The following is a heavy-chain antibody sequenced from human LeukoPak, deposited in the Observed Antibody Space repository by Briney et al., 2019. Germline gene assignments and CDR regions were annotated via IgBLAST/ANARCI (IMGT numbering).Heavy chain of an antibody. D-gene: IGHD4-17*01. J-gene: IGHJ6*03. Sequence: SVKLSRKASGGTFTIYATSWVRDPPAPGLEWMGGVIPIFGTANYAQKSEARVTITTDESTSTAYMELSSLRSEDTAGYYFAGLITTGYYYYYYMDVWGEGTALTLPS. V-gene: IGHV1-69*05. CDR2: VIPIFGTA. CDR1: GGTFTIYA. CDR3: AGLITTGYYYYYYMDV.